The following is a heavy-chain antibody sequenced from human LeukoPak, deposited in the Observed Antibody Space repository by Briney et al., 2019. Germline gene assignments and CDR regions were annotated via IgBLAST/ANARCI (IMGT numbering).Heavy chain of an antibody. Sequence: PGGSLRLSCAASGFTFSSYAMSWVRQAPGKGLEWVSAISGSGGSTYYADSVKGRFTISRDNSKNPLYLKLNSLRAEDTAVYYCAAGHTAMVTFNYWGQGTLVTVSS. D-gene: IGHD5-18*01. V-gene: IGHV3-23*01. CDR2: ISGSGGST. CDR3: AAGHTAMVTFNY. J-gene: IGHJ4*02. CDR1: GFTFSSYA.